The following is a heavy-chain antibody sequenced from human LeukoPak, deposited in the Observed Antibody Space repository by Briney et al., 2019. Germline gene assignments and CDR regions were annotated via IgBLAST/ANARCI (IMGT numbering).Heavy chain of an antibody. Sequence: PGGSLRLSCAASGFTFSSYGMHWVRQAPGKGLEGVAYIRYDGSNKYYADSVKGRFTISRDNSKNTLYLQMNSLRAEDTAVYYCAKDPAAITAPDYYYYYYMDVWGKGTTVTVSS. CDR1: GFTFSSYG. CDR3: AKDPAAITAPDYYYYYYMDV. V-gene: IGHV3-30*02. CDR2: IRYDGSNK. J-gene: IGHJ6*03. D-gene: IGHD2-2*01.